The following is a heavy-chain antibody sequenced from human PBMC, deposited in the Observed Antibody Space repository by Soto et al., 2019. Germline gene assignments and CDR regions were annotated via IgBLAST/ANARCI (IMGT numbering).Heavy chain of an antibody. CDR2: IFYTGKA. CDR3: AGDGNSNANHIDP. CDR1: GDSLHIGSYY. D-gene: IGHD2-2*01. J-gene: IGHJ5*02. V-gene: IGHV4-31*03. Sequence: QVQLQESGPGLVKPSQTLSLTCSVSGDSLHIGSYYWTWIRQHPGKGLEWMGDIFYTGKAYYNPSLVRRLSTSVDRSKNQISLRLNSVTAADTAVYYCAGDGNSNANHIDPWGKGALVTVTS.